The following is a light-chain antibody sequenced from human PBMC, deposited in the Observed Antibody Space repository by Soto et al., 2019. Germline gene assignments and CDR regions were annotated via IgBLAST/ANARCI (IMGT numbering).Light chain of an antibody. V-gene: IGKV1-39*01. CDR2: AAS. CDR3: QESYSVPYT. CDR1: QSISNN. J-gene: IGKJ2*01. Sequence: DIQMTQSPSSLSASVGDRVTITCRASQSISNNLNWYQQMPGRAPKLLIYAASSLQGGVPSRFSGGGSGTDFTLTITILRPEDFATYYCQESYSVPYTFGPGTKLQIK.